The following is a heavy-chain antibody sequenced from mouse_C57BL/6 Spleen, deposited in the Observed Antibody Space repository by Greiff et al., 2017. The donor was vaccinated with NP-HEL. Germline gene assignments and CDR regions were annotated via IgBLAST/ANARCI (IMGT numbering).Heavy chain of an antibody. V-gene: IGHV1-62-2*01. CDR2: FYPGSGSI. J-gene: IGHJ2*01. CDR3: ARHEAEESYYGYFDY. D-gene: IGHD2-10*01. Sequence: LSWIGWFYPGSGSIKYNEKFKDKATLTADKSSSTVYMELSSLTSEDSAVYFCARHEAEESYYGYFDYWGQGTTLTVSS.